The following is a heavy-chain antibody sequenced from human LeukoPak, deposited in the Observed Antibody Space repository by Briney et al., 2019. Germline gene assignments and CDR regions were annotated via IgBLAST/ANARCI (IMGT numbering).Heavy chain of an antibody. CDR1: AASISSSSHH. V-gene: IGHV4-39*01. CDR3: ARGVRGYGDYEVRWFDY. Sequence: SETLSLTCTISAASISSSSHHWGWIRQSPGKGLEWIGSIYYGQTIYYNPSLNSRVTISVVTSKDQFTLQLNSVTAADTAVYYCARGVRGYGDYEVRWFDYWGQGTLVTVSS. D-gene: IGHD4-17*01. J-gene: IGHJ4*02. CDR2: IYYGQTI.